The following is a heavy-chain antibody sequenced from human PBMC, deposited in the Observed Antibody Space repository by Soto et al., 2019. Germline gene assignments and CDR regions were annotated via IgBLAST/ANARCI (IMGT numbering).Heavy chain of an antibody. V-gene: IGHV3-30-3*02. CDR3: AKCISSSPYYYYYGMYV. D-gene: IGHD6-6*01. CDR2: ISYDGSNK. CDR1: GFTFSSYA. Sequence: GGSLRLSCAASGFTFSSYAMHWVRQAPGKGLEWVAVISYDGSNKYYADSVKGRFTISRDNSKNTLYLQMNSLRAEDTAVYYCAKCISSSPYYYYYGMYVWGQGTTVTVSS. J-gene: IGHJ6*02.